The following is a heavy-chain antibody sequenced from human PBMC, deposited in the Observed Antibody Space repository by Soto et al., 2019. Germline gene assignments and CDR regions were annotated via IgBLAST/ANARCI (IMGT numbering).Heavy chain of an antibody. CDR1: RFTFSSYG. CDR3: ARETVVAAPDWYFDL. Sequence: QVHLVESGGGVVQPGRSLRLSCTASRFTFSSYGMHWVRQAAGEGLEWVAVIWYDGSDKYYGDSVKGRFTISRDNSKNTLYLQMDSLRVEDTAVYYCARETVVAAPDWYFDLWGRGTLVTVSS. CDR2: IWYDGSDK. J-gene: IGHJ2*01. D-gene: IGHD2-15*01. V-gene: IGHV3-33*01.